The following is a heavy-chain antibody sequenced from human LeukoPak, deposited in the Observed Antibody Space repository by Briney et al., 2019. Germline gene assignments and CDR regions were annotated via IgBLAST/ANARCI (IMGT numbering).Heavy chain of an antibody. CDR1: GGSISSYY. V-gene: IGHV4-59*07. J-gene: IGHJ4*02. D-gene: IGHD3-10*01. CDR2: IYYSGST. CDR3: ARGGELYDY. Sequence: PSDTLSLTCTVSGGSISSYYWSWIRQPPGKGLEWIGYIYYSGSTNYNPSLKSRVTISVDTSKNQFSLKLRSVTAADTAVYYCARGGELYDYWGQGTLVTVSS.